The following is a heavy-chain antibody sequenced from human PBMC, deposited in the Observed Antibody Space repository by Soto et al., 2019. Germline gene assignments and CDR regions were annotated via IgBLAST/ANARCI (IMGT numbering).Heavy chain of an antibody. CDR1: GFTFSSYA. CDR3: AKDGAPLRSEGSGYYHNGMDV. V-gene: IGHV3-23*01. Sequence: EVQVLESGGGLVQPGGSLRLSCAASGFTFSSYAMRWVRQAPGKGLEWVSAVSGSGGSTYYADSVKGRFTISRDNSKNTLYLQINRLRAEDTAVYYCAKDGAPLRSEGSGYYHNGMDVWGQGTTVTVSS. J-gene: IGHJ6*02. D-gene: IGHD6-19*01. CDR2: VSGSGGST.